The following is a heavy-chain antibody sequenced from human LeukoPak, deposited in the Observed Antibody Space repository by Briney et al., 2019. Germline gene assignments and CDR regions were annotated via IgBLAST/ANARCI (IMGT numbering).Heavy chain of an antibody. J-gene: IGHJ4*02. V-gene: IGHV3-7*01. Sequence: GGSLRLSCAASGFTFSNYWMSWVRQAPGRGLEWVANINQDGSAKYYSDSVKGRFTISRDNAKNLLYLQMSSLRAEDTAVYYCAERGHWGQGTLVTVSS. CDR1: GFTFSNYW. CDR2: INQDGSAK. D-gene: IGHD3-16*01. CDR3: AERGH.